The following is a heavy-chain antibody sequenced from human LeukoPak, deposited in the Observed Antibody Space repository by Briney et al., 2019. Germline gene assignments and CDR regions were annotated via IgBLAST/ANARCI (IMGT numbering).Heavy chain of an antibody. CDR1: GGTFSSYA. J-gene: IGHJ4*02. CDR2: FIPIFGTA. CDR3: ARIRRNCSGGSCYTLDY. Sequence: VASVKVSCKASGGTFSSYAISWVRQAPGQGLQCMGGFIPIFGTANYAQKFQGRVTITTDESTSTAYMELSSLRSEDTAVYYCARIRRNCSGGSCYTLDYWGQGTLVTVSS. V-gene: IGHV1-69*05. D-gene: IGHD2-15*01.